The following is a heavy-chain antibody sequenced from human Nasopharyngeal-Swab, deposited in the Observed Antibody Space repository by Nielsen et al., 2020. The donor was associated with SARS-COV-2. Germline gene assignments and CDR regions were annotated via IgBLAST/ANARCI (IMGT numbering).Heavy chain of an antibody. CDR1: GFTFSSHA. CDR2: ISGGGGST. D-gene: IGHD3-9*01. Sequence: GGSLRLSCAASGFTFSSHAMTWVRQAPGKGLEWVSTISGGGGSTYYADSVTGRFTISKDNSENMLYLQINSLRAEDTAVYYCARGRYNPYWGQGTLVTVSS. V-gene: IGHV3-23*01. CDR3: ARGRYNPY. J-gene: IGHJ4*02.